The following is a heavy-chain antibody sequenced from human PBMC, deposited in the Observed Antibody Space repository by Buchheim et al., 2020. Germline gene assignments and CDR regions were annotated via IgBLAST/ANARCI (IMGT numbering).Heavy chain of an antibody. CDR3: ARHREWELYY. J-gene: IGHJ4*02. D-gene: IGHD1-26*01. V-gene: IGHV5-10-1*01. CDR1: GYSFTSYW. CDR2: IDPSDSYA. Sequence: EVQLVQSGAEVKKPGESLRISCKGSGYSFTSYWISWVRQMPGKGLEWMGRIDPSDSYANYSPSFQGHVPIPADRSLSHAFPQWSSLKASDTAMYYCARHREWELYYWGQGTL.